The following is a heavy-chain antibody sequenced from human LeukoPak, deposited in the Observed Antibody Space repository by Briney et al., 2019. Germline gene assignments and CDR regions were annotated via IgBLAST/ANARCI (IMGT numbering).Heavy chain of an antibody. Sequence: PGGSLRLSCAASGFTFNSYWMAWVRQAPGKGLEWVANIKQDGNKKYYVDSVKGRFTISRGNAKNSLYLQMNSLRVEDTAVYYCARASIVVVPAARETAQFDYWGQGTLVTVSS. J-gene: IGHJ4*02. D-gene: IGHD2-2*01. V-gene: IGHV3-7*01. CDR1: GFTFNSYW. CDR3: ARASIVVVPAARETAQFDY. CDR2: IKQDGNKK.